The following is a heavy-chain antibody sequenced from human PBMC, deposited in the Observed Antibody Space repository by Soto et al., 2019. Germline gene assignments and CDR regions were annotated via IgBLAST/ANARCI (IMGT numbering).Heavy chain of an antibody. D-gene: IGHD3-3*01. V-gene: IGHV3-30*18. Sequence: QGQLVESGGDSVQPGRSLRLSCVGSGFTFKNHAMHWVRLAPGQGLEWVAYISYDGSNKAYGDSVQCRFTIARGNFKNTVILQMNSLRVEDTGVFHCAKEGRSYDEFWSGSIGSFDIWGRGTTVTVSS. CDR3: AKEGRSYDEFWSGSIGSFDI. CDR2: ISYDGSNK. J-gene: IGHJ3*02. CDR1: GFTFKNHA.